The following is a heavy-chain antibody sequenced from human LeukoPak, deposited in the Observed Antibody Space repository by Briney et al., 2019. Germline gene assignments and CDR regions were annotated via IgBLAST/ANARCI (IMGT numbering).Heavy chain of an antibody. CDR2: MYYSGSN. D-gene: IGHD4-17*01. V-gene: IGHV4-39*07. CDR3: ARGRSALRRRGGSFDY. J-gene: IGHJ4*02. Sequence: TSSETLSLTCTVSGGSISSSRHYWGWIRQPPGKGLEWIGSMYYSGSNYYNPSLRSRVTISVDTSKNQFSLKLNSVTAADTAVYYCARGRSALRRRGGSFDYWGQGTLVTVSS. CDR1: GGSISSSRHY.